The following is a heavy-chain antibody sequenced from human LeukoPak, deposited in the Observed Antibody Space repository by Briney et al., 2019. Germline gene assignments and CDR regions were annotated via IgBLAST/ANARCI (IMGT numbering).Heavy chain of an antibody. J-gene: IGHJ4*02. CDR3: AKGYYYDSSGQALDY. CDR1: GFTFSSYS. V-gene: IGHV3-23*01. CDR2: ISGSGGST. Sequence: GGSLRLSCAASGFTFSSYSMNWVRQAPGKGLEWVSAISGSGGSTYYADSVKGRFTISRDNSKNTLYLQMNSLRAEDTAVYYCAKGYYYDSSGQALDYWGQGTLVTVSS. D-gene: IGHD3-22*01.